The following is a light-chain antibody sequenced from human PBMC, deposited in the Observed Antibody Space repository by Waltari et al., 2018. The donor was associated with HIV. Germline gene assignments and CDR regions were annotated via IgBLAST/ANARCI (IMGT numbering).Light chain of an antibody. Sequence: QSALTPPPSASGSPGQSVTISCAGYSADIGGYDFVSWFPQSPRHAPKRIMYEVTKRPPGFPDRFSGTKSGNTASLTVSRLQPDDEADYYCFSYAGDNMGVFVLGTRVTVL. V-gene: IGLV2-8*01. CDR2: EVT. CDR3: FSYAGDNMGV. J-gene: IGLJ1*01. CDR1: SADIGGYDF.